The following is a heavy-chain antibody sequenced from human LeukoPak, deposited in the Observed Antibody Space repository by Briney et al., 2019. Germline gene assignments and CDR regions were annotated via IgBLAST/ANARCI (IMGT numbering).Heavy chain of an antibody. V-gene: IGHV4-59*12. J-gene: IGHJ6*03. D-gene: IGHD6-19*01. Sequence: SETLSLTCTVSGGSISSYYWSWIRQPPGKGLEWIGYISYSGSTNYNPSLKSRVTISVDTSKNQFSLKLSSVTAADTAVYYCARSDPLLSSGWYVNYYYYMDVWGKGTTVTVSS. CDR2: ISYSGST. CDR3: ARSDPLLSSGWYVNYYYYMDV. CDR1: GGSISSYY.